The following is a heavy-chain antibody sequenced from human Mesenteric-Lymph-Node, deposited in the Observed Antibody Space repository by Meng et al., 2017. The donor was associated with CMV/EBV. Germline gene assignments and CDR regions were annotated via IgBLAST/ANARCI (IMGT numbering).Heavy chain of an antibody. CDR1: GGSFSGYY. Sequence: SETLSLTCAVYGGSFSGYYWSWIRQPPGKGLEWIGEINHSGSTNYNPSLKSRVTISVDTSKNQFSLKLSSVTAADTAVYYCARTVSSTNLNYYYYGMDVWGQGTTVTVSS. D-gene: IGHD2-2*01. CDR3: ARTVSSTNLNYYYYGMDV. CDR2: INHSGST. J-gene: IGHJ6*02. V-gene: IGHV4-34*01.